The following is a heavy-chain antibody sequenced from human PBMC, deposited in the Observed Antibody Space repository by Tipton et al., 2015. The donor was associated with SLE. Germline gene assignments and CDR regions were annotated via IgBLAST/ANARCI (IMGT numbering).Heavy chain of an antibody. J-gene: IGHJ4*02. CDR3: ARMRSMGDGGPFEY. V-gene: IGHV2-70*13. D-gene: IGHD5-24*01. Sequence: LIDWDDDKYYNTSLKTRLTISQDTSKSQVVLTMTNMDPVDTATYYCARMRSMGDGGPFEYWGLGTLVTVSS. CDR2: IDWDDDK.